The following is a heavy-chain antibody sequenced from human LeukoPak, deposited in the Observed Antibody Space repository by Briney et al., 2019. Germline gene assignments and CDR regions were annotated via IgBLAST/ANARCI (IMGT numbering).Heavy chain of an antibody. CDR3: AKDPDYDRSGYYVY. Sequence: GGSLRLSCAASGFTFSSYAMSWVRQAPGKGLEWVSAISGSGGSTYYADSVKGRFTISRDNSKNTLYLQMNSLRAEDTAVYYCAKDPDYDRSGYYVYWGQGTLVTVSS. V-gene: IGHV3-23*01. CDR1: GFTFSSYA. CDR2: ISGSGGST. J-gene: IGHJ4*02. D-gene: IGHD3-22*01.